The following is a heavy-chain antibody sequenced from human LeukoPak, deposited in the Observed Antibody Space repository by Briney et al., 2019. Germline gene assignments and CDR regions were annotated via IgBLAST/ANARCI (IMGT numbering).Heavy chain of an antibody. CDR1: GGSISSSNYY. CDR2: IYYSGST. J-gene: IGHJ4*02. CDR3: ARAAYSGSYHSDY. Sequence: SETLSLTCTVSGGSISSSNYYWGWIRQPPGKGLEWIGNIYYSGSTFYNSSLKSRVTISVDTSKNQFSLKLSSVTAADTAVYYCARAAYSGSYHSDYWGQGTLVTVSS. V-gene: IGHV4-39*07. D-gene: IGHD1-26*01.